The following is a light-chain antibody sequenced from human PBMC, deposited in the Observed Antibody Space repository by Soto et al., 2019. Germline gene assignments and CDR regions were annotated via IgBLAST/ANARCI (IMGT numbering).Light chain of an antibody. CDR2: AAS. J-gene: IGKJ5*01. Sequence: DIPMTQSPSSLSASVGDRVTITCRASQVINNYLAWYQQKPGKVPHLLIYAASTLHSGVPSRFSGSGSGTNFTLTISSLQPEDVATYYCQKYNSAPRTFGQGTRLEIK. V-gene: IGKV1-27*01. CDR3: QKYNSAPRT. CDR1: QVINNY.